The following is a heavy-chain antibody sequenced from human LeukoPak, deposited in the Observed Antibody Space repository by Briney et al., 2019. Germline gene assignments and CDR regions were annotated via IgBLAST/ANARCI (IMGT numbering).Heavy chain of an antibody. CDR2: INPNSGGT. V-gene: IGHV1-2*06. CDR3: TRSDYDTSGEFDY. D-gene: IGHD3-22*01. J-gene: IGHJ4*02. CDR1: GYTFTDYY. Sequence: GASVTVSCKASGYTFTDYYMHWVRQAPGQGLEWMGRINPNSGGTNYAQKFQGRVTITRDTSISTASMELSSLRSDDTAVYYCTRSDYDTSGEFDYWGQGTLVTVSS.